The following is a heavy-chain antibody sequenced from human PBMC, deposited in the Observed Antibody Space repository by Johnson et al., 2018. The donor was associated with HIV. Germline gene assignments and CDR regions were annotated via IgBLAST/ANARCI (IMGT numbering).Heavy chain of an antibody. CDR3: AKPLGGRDTAMVAIGFDI. D-gene: IGHD5-18*01. V-gene: IGHV3-20*04. CDR2: ISWNGATP. Sequence: VQLVESGGGVARPGGSLRLSCEGSGFIFDEYDMSWVRQTPGKGLEWVSGISWNGATPRSADSVKGRFTISRDNSKNTLYLQMNSLRAEDTAVYYCAKPLGGRDTAMVAIGFDIWGQGTMLTVSS. CDR1: GFIFDEYD. J-gene: IGHJ3*02.